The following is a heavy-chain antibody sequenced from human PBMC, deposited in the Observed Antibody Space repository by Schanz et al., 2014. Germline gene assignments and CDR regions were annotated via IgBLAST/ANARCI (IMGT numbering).Heavy chain of an antibody. CDR2: IRYNGINE. CDR1: GFTFSNYG. D-gene: IGHD2-2*02. Sequence: QVQLVESGGGVVQPGGSLRLSCAASGFTFSNYGLHWVRQAPGKGLEWVAFIRYNGINEYYADSVKGRFTISRDNSKNTLYLQMTSLRAEDTAVYYCATQYCSGTTCYTDSWDHWGQGTLVTVSS. V-gene: IGHV3-30*02. J-gene: IGHJ4*01. CDR3: ATQYCSGTTCYTDSWDH.